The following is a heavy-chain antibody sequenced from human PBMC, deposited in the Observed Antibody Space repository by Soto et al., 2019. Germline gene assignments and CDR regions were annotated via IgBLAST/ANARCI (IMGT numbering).Heavy chain of an antibody. D-gene: IGHD1-7*01. CDR1: GGSISSGGYS. J-gene: IGHJ5*02. V-gene: IGHV4-30-2*01. CDR3: ARVVHAELRWFDP. CDR2: IYHSGST. Sequence: SETLSLTCAVSGGSISSGGYSWSWIRQPPGKGLEWIGYIYHSGSTYYNPSLKGRVTISVDRSKNQFSLKLSSVTAADTAVYYCARVVHAELRWFDPWGQGTLVTVSS.